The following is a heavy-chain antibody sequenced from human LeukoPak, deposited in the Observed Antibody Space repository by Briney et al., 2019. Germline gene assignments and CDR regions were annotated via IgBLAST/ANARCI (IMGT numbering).Heavy chain of an antibody. Sequence: GPSVKVSCKASAYTVTLYYMHWVTQAPGQGLESMGWINPNSGGTNYAQKFQGRVTMTRDTSISTAYMELSRLRSDDTAVYYCARDGRWSRLDYWGQGTLVTVSS. V-gene: IGHV1-2*02. D-gene: IGHD2-15*01. CDR3: ARDGRWSRLDY. CDR1: AYTVTLYY. J-gene: IGHJ4*02. CDR2: INPNSGGT.